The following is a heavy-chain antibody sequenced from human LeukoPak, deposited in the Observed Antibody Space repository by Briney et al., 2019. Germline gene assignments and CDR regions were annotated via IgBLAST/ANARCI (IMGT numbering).Heavy chain of an antibody. D-gene: IGHD1-26*01. V-gene: IGHV3-23*01. CDR1: GFTFSSYG. J-gene: IGHJ4*02. CDR2: ISGSGGRT. CDR3: AKDRVGATVGLPDY. Sequence: PGGTLRLSCAASGFTFSSYGMSWVRQAPGKGLEWVSTISGSGGRTYYADSVKGRFTISRDNSKNTLSLHMNTLRAEDTAVYYCAKDRVGATVGLPDYWGQGTLVTVSS.